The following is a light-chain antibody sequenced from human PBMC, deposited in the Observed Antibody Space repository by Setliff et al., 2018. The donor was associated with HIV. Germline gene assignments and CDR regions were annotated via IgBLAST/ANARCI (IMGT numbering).Light chain of an antibody. V-gene: IGLV3-21*04. Sequence: SYELTQPPSVSVAPGKTARITCGGNNIGSDSVHWYQQKPGQAPVVVIYYDGDRPSGIPDRFSGSNSGNTATLTISRVEAGDEADYYCQVWDNSGDQPHWVFGTGTKVTV. J-gene: IGLJ1*01. CDR3: QVWDNSGDQPHWV. CDR2: YDG. CDR1: NIGSDS.